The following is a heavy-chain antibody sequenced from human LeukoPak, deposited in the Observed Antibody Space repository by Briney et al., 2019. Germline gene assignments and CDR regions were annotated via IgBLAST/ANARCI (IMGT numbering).Heavy chain of an antibody. CDR3: ARDHYGDLRFGYNWFDP. D-gene: IGHD4-17*01. J-gene: IGHJ5*02. CDR1: GFTFSSYW. V-gene: IGHV3-7*01. CDR2: IKQDGSEK. Sequence: GGSLRLSCAASGFTFSSYWMSWVRQAPGKGLEWVANIKQDGSEKYYVDSVKGRFTISRDNAKNSLYLQMNSLRAEDTAVYYCARDHYGDLRFGYNWFDPWGQGTLVTVSS.